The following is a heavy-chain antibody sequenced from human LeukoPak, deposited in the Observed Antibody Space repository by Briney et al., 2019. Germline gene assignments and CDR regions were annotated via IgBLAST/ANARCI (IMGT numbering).Heavy chain of an antibody. D-gene: IGHD5-24*01. J-gene: IGHJ4*02. CDR3: ARRDGYNKLFDY. CDR2: TSSDGTNK. V-gene: IGHV3-30*03. CDR1: GFTFSSYG. Sequence: GGSLRLSCAASGFTFSSYGMHWVRQAPGKGLEWVAVTSSDGTNKYYAVSVKGRFTVSRDNSKNTLYLQMNSLRVEDTAVYYCARRDGYNKLFDYWGQGTLVTVSS.